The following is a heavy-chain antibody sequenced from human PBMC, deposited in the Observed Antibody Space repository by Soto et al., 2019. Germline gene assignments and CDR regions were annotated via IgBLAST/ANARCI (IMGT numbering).Heavy chain of an antibody. CDR2: ISGSGGVT. V-gene: IGHV3-23*01. CDR3: SKDLQFRSYYESAGHYNN. Sequence: EVQLLESGGGLVQPGGSLRLSCVASGFTFKNYDMRWVRQAPGKGLEWVSVISGSGGVTYYADSVKGRFTISRDNSKNTLYLQMNSLRANDTAVYYCSKDLQFRSYYESAGHYNNWGQGTLVTVSS. J-gene: IGHJ4*02. CDR1: GFTFKNYD. D-gene: IGHD3-10*01.